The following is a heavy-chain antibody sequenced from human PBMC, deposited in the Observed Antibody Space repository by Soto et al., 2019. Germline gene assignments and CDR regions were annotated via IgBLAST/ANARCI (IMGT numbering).Heavy chain of an antibody. CDR2: IWYDGSNK. J-gene: IGHJ6*02. CDR1: GFTFSSYG. Sequence: QVQLVESGGGVVQPGRSLRLSCAASGFTFSSYGMHWVRQDPGKGLEWVAIIWYDGSNKYYADSVKGRFTISRDNSKNTLYLQMNSLRAEDTAVYYCARDTAAAGTAYGMDVWGQGTTVTVSS. CDR3: ARDTAAAGTAYGMDV. V-gene: IGHV3-33*01. D-gene: IGHD6-13*01.